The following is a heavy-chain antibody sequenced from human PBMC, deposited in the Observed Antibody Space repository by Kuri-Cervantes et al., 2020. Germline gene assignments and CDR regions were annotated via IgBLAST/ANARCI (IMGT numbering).Heavy chain of an antibody. CDR1: GGTFSSYA. J-gene: IGHJ6*03. Sequence: SVKVSCKASGGTFSSYAISWVRQAPGQGLEWMGGIISIFGTANYAQKFQGRVTITADKSTSTAYMELSSLRSEDTAVYYCARESQVVDMVQGPPEGVRPYYMDVWGKGTTVTVSS. CDR3: ARESQVVDMVQGPPEGVRPYYMDV. CDR2: IISIFGTA. D-gene: IGHD3-10*01. V-gene: IGHV1-69*06.